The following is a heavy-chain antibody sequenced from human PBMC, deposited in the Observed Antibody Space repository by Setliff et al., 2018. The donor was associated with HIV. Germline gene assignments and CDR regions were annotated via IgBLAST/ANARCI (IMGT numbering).Heavy chain of an antibody. CDR3: ARSRSTRDAFDT. J-gene: IGHJ3*02. D-gene: IGHD2-2*01. Sequence: PVGSLRLSCATSEFTFIDYALNWVRQAPGGGLEWVSSISSSGSYIYYAGSLKGRFTISRDNARNSLYLDMNILRAEDTALYYCARSRSTRDAFDTWGQGTMVTVSS. CDR1: EFTFIDYA. CDR2: ISSSGSYI. V-gene: IGHV3-21*01.